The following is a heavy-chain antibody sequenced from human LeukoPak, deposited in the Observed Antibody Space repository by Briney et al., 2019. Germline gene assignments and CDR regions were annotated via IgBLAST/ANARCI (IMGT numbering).Heavy chain of an antibody. Sequence: GASVKVSCKASGYTFTSYGISWVRQAPGQGLEWMGWISAYNGNTNYAQKLQGRVTMTTDTSTSTAYMELRSLRSEDTAVYYCATGTRNSSSPLGFFDYWGQGTTVTVSS. CDR1: GYTFTSYG. CDR3: ATGTRNSSSPLGFFDY. D-gene: IGHD6-6*01. J-gene: IGHJ4*03. CDR2: ISAYNGNT. V-gene: IGHV1-18*01.